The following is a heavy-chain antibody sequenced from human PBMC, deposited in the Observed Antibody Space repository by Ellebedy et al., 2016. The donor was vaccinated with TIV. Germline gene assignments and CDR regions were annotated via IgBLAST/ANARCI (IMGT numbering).Heavy chain of an antibody. CDR2: INGDGSKK. V-gene: IGHV3-7*03. J-gene: IGHJ6*02. Sequence: GGSLRLSCAASRFTFSAYWMSWVRQAPGKGLEWVANINGDGSKKYYVDSVKGRFTISSDNGKHTVYQQMNSLRTEDTALYYCARDGAYGDYSPGYYDRDVWGQGTTVTVSS. CDR1: RFTFSAYW. CDR3: ARDGAYGDYSPGYYDRDV. D-gene: IGHD4-17*01.